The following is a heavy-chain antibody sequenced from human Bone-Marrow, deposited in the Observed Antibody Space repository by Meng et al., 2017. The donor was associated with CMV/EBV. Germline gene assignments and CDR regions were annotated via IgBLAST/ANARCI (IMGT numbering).Heavy chain of an antibody. CDR2: IIPVLNIP. CDR1: GGAFSTYT. Sequence: SVKVSCKASGGAFSTYTVNWVRQAPGQGLEWMGRIIPVLNIPNYAQKFQGRVTITADKSTNAAYMELSSLRSEDRAVYYCASQPPNAFAIWGQGTTVTVSS. J-gene: IGHJ3*02. CDR3: ASQPPNAFAI. V-gene: IGHV1-69*02.